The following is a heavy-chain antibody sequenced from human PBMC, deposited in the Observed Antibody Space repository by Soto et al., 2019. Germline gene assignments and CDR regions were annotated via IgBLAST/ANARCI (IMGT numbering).Heavy chain of an antibody. D-gene: IGHD5-18*01. J-gene: IGHJ6*02. CDR1: GYTFTSYG. Sequence: QVQLVQSGAEVKKPGASVKVSCKASGYTFTSYGISWVRQAPGQGLEWMGWISAYNGNTNYAQKLQGRVTMTTDTSTSTAYMGLRSLRSDDTAVYYCAGGGRGAMVSSYYYYGMDVWGQGTTVTVSS. CDR3: AGGGRGAMVSSYYYYGMDV. V-gene: IGHV1-18*01. CDR2: ISAYNGNT.